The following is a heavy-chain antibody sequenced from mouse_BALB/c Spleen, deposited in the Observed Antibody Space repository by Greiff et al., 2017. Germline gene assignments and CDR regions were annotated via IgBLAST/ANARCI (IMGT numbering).Heavy chain of an antibody. Sequence: EVQGVESGGGLVQPGGSRKLSCAASGFTFSSFGMHWVRQAPEKGLEWVAYISSGSSTIYYADTVKGRFTISRDNPKNTLFLQMTSLRSEDTAMYYCARSEGYPLYFDDWGQGTTLTVSS. J-gene: IGHJ2*01. CDR2: ISSGSSTI. CDR1: GFTFSSFG. V-gene: IGHV5-17*02. CDR3: ARSEGYPLYFDD.